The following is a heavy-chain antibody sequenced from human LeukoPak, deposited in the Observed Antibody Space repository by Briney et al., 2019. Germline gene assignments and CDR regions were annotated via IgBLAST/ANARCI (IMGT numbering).Heavy chain of an antibody. D-gene: IGHD3-22*01. J-gene: IGHJ4*02. Sequence: PWETLTPTCTDSGGPISRSSYNWGRIRQPPGMGQEWSGSSYYSGSTYYNPSLKSRVTISVDTSKNQFSLKLSSVTAADTAVYYCARRSYYDSSGYQYYFDYWGQGTLVTVSS. CDR3: ARRSYYDSSGYQYYFDY. V-gene: IGHV4-39*01. CDR2: SYYSGST. CDR1: GGPISRSSYN.